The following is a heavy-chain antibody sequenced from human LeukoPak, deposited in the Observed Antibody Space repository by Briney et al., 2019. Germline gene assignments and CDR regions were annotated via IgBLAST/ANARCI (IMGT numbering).Heavy chain of an antibody. D-gene: IGHD2-2*01. Sequence: GGSLRLSCAASGFTFSSYAMSWVRQAPGKGLEWVSAISGSGGSTYYADSVKGRFTISRDNSKNTLYLQMNSLRAEDTAVYYCAKEGGIVVVPAAISSRRNNWGQGTLVTVSS. J-gene: IGHJ4*02. CDR3: AKEGGIVVVPAAISSRRNN. V-gene: IGHV3-23*01. CDR1: GFTFSSYA. CDR2: ISGSGGST.